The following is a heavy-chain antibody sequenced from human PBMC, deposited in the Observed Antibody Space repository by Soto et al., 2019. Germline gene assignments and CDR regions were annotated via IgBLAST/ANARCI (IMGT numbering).Heavy chain of an antibody. D-gene: IGHD2-2*01. CDR1: GGTFSSYA. CDR3: ARSQGSSTSLEIYYYYYYGMDG. Sequence: QVPLVQSGAEVKKPGSSVKVSCKASGGTFSSYAISWVRQAPGQGLEWMGGIIPISGTANYAQKFQGRVTITADESTSTVYMGLSSLRSEDTAVYFCARSQGSSTSLEIYYYYYYGMDGWGQGTTVTVSS. J-gene: IGHJ6*02. CDR2: IIPISGTA. V-gene: IGHV1-69*01.